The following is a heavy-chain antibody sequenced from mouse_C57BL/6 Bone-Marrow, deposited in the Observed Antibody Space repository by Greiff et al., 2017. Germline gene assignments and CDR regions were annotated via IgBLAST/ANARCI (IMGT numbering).Heavy chain of an antibody. V-gene: IGHV14-3*01. CDR3: APYYYGSSSWFAY. Sequence: VQLQQSVAELVRPGASVKLSCTASGFNIKNTYMHWVKQRPEQGLEWIGRIDPANGHTKYAPKFQGKATITADTSSNTAYLQLSSLTSEDTAIYYCAPYYYGSSSWFAYWGQGTLVTVSA. D-gene: IGHD1-1*01. CDR1: GFNIKNTY. CDR2: IDPANGHT. J-gene: IGHJ3*01.